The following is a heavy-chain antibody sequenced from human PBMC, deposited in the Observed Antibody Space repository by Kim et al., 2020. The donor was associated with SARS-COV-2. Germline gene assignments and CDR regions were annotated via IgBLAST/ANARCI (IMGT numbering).Heavy chain of an antibody. D-gene: IGHD1-26*01. J-gene: IGHJ4*02. CDR1: GFTFSSYS. Sequence: GGSLRLSCAASGFTFSSYSMNWVRQAPGKGLEWVSYIISSSSTIYYADSVKGRFTISRDNAKNSLYLQMNSLRDEDTAVYSCATVGAILYYFDYWGQGTLVTVSS. CDR2: IISSSSTI. CDR3: ATVGAILYYFDY. V-gene: IGHV3-48*02.